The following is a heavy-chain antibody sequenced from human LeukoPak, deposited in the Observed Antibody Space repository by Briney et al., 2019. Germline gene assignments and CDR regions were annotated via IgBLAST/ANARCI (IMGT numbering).Heavy chain of an antibody. V-gene: IGHV3-74*01. D-gene: IGHD1-26*01. Sequence: GGSLRLSCAASGFIFSSYWMHWVRQAPGKWLVWVSRIKSDGTSTNYTDSVKGRFTISRDNAKNTLHLQMNSLRADDTAVYYCAKGGASLFDYWGQGTLVTVSS. CDR2: IKSDGTST. CDR3: AKGGASLFDY. J-gene: IGHJ4*02. CDR1: GFIFSSYW.